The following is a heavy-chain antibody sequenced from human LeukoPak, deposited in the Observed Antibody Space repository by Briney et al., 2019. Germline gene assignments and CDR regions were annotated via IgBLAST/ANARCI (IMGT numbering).Heavy chain of an antibody. Sequence: GGSLRLSCAASGFTLSNFAMGWVRQAPGKGLQWVSLISANGGDTYYADSVKGRFTISTDNSKNTLYLQMNSLRAEDTAVYYCAKDQALRGGDYVDYFDYWGQGTLVTVSS. V-gene: IGHV3-23*01. D-gene: IGHD4-17*01. CDR1: GFTLSNFA. CDR2: ISANGGDT. CDR3: AKDQALRGGDYVDYFDY. J-gene: IGHJ4*02.